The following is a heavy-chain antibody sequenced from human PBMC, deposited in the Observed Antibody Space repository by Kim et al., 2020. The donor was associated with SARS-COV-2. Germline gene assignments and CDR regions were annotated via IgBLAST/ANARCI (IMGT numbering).Heavy chain of an antibody. J-gene: IGHJ5*02. Sequence: GESLKISCKGSGYSFTSYWIGWVRQMPGKGLEWMGIIYPGDSDTRYSPSFQGQVTISADKSISTAYLQWSSLKASDTAMYYCVRLEYYYDSSGYTNWFDPWGQGTLVTVSS. CDR3: VRLEYYYDSSGYTNWFDP. CDR2: IYPGDSDT. D-gene: IGHD3-22*01. CDR1: GYSFTSYW. V-gene: IGHV5-51*01.